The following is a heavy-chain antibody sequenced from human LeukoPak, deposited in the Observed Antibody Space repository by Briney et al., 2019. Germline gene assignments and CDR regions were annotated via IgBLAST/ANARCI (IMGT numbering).Heavy chain of an antibody. Sequence: GGSLRLSCAASGFTFSSYAMSWVRQAPGKGLEWVSAINGGGGSTYYADSVKGRFTISRDNSKNTLYLQMNSLRAEDTAVYYCAKAPGGIVGYWGQGTLVTVSS. J-gene: IGHJ4*02. CDR3: AKAPGGIVGY. D-gene: IGHD3-16*01. V-gene: IGHV3-23*01. CDR2: INGGGGST. CDR1: GFTFSSYA.